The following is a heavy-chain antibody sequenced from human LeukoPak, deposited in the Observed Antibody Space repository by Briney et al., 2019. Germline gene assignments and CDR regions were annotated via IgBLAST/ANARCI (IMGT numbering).Heavy chain of an antibody. V-gene: IGHV5-51*01. D-gene: IGHD3-3*01. CDR2: IYPGDSDT. J-gene: IGHJ4*02. CDR3: ARHDLYYDFWSGYPTHSFDY. CDR1: GYSFTSYW. Sequence: GESLKISCQGSGYSFTSYWIGWVRQLPGKGLEWMGIIYPGDSDTRYSPSFQGQVTISADKSISTAYLQWSSLKASDTAMYYCARHDLYYDFWSGYPTHSFDYWGQGTLVTVSS.